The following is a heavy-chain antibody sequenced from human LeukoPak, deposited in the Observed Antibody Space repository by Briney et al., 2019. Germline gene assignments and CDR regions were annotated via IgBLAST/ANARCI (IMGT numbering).Heavy chain of an antibody. CDR2: ISSSGSTI. CDR1: GFTFSSYE. CDR3: ARVSANYDSSGYYYLSGYYYYYYMDV. D-gene: IGHD3-22*01. Sequence: GGSLRLSCAASGFTFSSYEMNWVRQAPGKGLEWVSYISSSGSTIYYADSVKGRFTISRDNAKNSLYLQMNSLRAEDTAVYYCARVSANYDSSGYYYLSGYYYYYYMDVWGKGTTVTISS. J-gene: IGHJ6*03. V-gene: IGHV3-48*03.